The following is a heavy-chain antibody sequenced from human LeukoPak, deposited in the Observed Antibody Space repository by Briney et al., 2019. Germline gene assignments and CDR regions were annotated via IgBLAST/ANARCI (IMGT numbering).Heavy chain of an antibody. CDR1: GGSVSSGSYY. D-gene: IGHD5-18*01. CDR3: ARVVDTAMIFDY. J-gene: IGHJ4*02. CDR2: IYYSGGT. V-gene: IGHV4-61*01. Sequence: PSETLSLTCTVSGGSVSSGSYYWSWIRQPPGKGLEWIGYIYYSGGTNYNPSPKSRVTISVDTSKNQFSLKLSSVTAADTAVYYCARVVDTAMIFDYWGQGTLVTVSS.